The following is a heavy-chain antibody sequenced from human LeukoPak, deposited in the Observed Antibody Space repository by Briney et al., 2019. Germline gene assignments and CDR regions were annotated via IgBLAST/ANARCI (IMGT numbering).Heavy chain of an antibody. J-gene: IGHJ4*02. CDR1: GFTFSDYY. Sequence: KSGGSLRLSCAGSGFTFSDYYVNWIRQAPGKGLEWVSYISSTSIYTNYADSVKGRFTISRDNAKNSLYLQMNSLRAEDTAVYFCARDKEGGHINFDYWGQGTLVTVSS. CDR3: ARDKEGGHINFDY. D-gene: IGHD2-15*01. V-gene: IGHV3-11*05. CDR2: ISSTSIYT.